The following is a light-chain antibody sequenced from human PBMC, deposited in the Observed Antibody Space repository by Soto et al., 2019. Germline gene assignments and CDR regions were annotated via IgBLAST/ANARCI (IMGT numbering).Light chain of an antibody. CDR1: QSVLYSSNNKNY. V-gene: IGKV4-1*01. CDR2: WSS. Sequence: DLVMTQSPDSLAVSLGERATINCKSSQSVLYSSNNKNYLAWYQQKPGQPPKLLIYWSSTREYGVPDRFSGSGSGTDFPLTISSLQAEDVAVYYCQQYYSTPPLTFGGGTKVEIK. J-gene: IGKJ4*01. CDR3: QQYYSTPPLT.